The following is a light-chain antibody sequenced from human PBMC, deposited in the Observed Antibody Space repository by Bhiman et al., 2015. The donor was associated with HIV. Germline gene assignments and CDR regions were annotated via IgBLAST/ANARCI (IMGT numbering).Light chain of an antibody. J-gene: IGLJ1*01. CDR2: RDT. CDR3: QVWDNNSDPPRV. CDR1: NIGSKN. V-gene: IGLV3-9*01. Sequence: SYELTQPLSVSVALGQTARITCGGNNIGSKNVHWYQQKPGQAPLLVIYRDTNRPSGIPERFSGSNSGDTATLTISRVEAGDEADYYCQVWDNNSDPPRVFGTGTKVTVL.